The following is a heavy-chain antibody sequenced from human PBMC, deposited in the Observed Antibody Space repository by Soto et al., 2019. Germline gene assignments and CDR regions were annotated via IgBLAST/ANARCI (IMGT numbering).Heavy chain of an antibody. D-gene: IGHD2-8*01. CDR2: INAGNGDT. Sequence: ASVKVSCKASGYTFINYAIHWARQAPGQRLEWMGWINAGNGDTKYSQKFQGRVTISPDTSNNQLSLQLNSVTPDDTAVYYCVRLIGNSWLDSWGQGTLVTVSS. J-gene: IGHJ5*01. CDR3: VRLIGNSWLDS. CDR1: GYTFINYA. V-gene: IGHV1-3*01.